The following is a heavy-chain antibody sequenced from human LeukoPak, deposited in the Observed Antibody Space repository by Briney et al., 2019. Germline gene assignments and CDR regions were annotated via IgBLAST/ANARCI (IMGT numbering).Heavy chain of an antibody. Sequence: SETLSLTCTVSGGPIITSRYYWGWIRQPPGKGPEWIGSINYSGSTYYNPSLKSRVTISVDTSKNQFSLKLSSVTAADTAVYYCARLSPYLGSGSSAFPDDFWGQGTLVTVSS. V-gene: IGHV4-39*01. D-gene: IGHD3-10*01. CDR1: GGPIITSRYY. CDR2: INYSGST. J-gene: IGHJ4*02. CDR3: ARLSPYLGSGSSAFPDDF.